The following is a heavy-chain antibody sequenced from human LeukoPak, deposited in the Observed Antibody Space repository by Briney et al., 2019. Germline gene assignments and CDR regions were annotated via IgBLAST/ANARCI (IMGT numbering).Heavy chain of an antibody. Sequence: SVKVSCKASGYTFSSYAISWVRQAPGQGLEWMGGIIPIFGTANYAQKFQGRVTITADESTSTAYMELSSLRSEDTAVYYCARDGTHCSGGSCFDYWGQGTLVTVSS. J-gene: IGHJ4*02. CDR2: IIPIFGTA. CDR1: GYTFSSYA. D-gene: IGHD2-15*01. CDR3: ARDGTHCSGGSCFDY. V-gene: IGHV1-69*13.